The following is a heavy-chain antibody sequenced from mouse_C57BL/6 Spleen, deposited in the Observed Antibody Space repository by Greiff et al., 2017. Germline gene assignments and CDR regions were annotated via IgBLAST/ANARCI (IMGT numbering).Heavy chain of an antibody. J-gene: IGHJ4*01. CDR2: INPNNGGT. V-gene: IGHV1-22*01. CDR3: ATGYYAMDY. D-gene: IGHD4-1*01. Sequence: SGPELVKPGASVKMSCKASGYTFTDYNMHWVKQSHGKSLEWIGYINPNNGGTSYNQKFKGKATLTVNKSSSTAYMELRSLTSEDSAVYYCATGYYAMDYWGQGTSVTVSS. CDR1: GYTFTDYN.